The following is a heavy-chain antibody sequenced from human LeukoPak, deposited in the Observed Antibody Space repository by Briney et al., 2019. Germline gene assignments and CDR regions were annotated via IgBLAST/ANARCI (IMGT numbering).Heavy chain of an antibody. V-gene: IGHV1-18*01. CDR1: GYTCTSYG. D-gene: IGHD7-27*01. Sequence: GASVKVSCKASGYTCTSYGISWVRQVPGQGLEWMGWISAYNGNTNYAQKIQGRVTMTTDTSTSTAYMELRSLRSDDTAVYYCARWTTELGYLDYWGQGTLVTVSS. CDR2: ISAYNGNT. J-gene: IGHJ4*02. CDR3: ARWTTELGYLDY.